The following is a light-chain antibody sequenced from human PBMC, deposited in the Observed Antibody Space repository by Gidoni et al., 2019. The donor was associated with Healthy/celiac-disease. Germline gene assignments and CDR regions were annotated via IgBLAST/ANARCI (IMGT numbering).Light chain of an antibody. V-gene: IGKV1-39*01. CDR1: QSISSY. J-gene: IGKJ1*01. Sequence: DIQMTQSPSSLSVSVGDRVTITCRASQSISSYLNWYQQKPGKAPKLLIYAASSLQSGVPSRFSGSGSGTDFTLTISSLQPEDFATYYCQQSYRAFGQGTKVEIK. CDR2: AAS. CDR3: QQSYRA.